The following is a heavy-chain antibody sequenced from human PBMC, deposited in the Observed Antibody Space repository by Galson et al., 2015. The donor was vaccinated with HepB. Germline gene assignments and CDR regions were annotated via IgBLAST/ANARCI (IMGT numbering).Heavy chain of an antibody. CDR3: ARGRPGTFTVLGN. Sequence: LRLSCAASGFTFSGHWMHWVRQAPGKGLIWVSRINSDGSSSSYADYVKGRSTISRDDAKNTLYLQLNSLRAEDTAIYYCARGRPGTFTVLGNWGQGTLVTVSS. D-gene: IGHD1-1*01. J-gene: IGHJ4*02. CDR2: INSDGSSS. V-gene: IGHV3-74*01. CDR1: GFTFSGHW.